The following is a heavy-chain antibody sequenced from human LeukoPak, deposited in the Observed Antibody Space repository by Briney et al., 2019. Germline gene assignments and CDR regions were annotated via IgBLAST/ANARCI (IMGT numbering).Heavy chain of an antibody. V-gene: IGHV1-18*04. Sequence: ASVKVSCKASGYTFTSYSISWVRQAPGQGLEWMGWISPYNGNIKYAQKFQGRVTMTTDTVTSTAYMELRSLTSDDTAVYYRARALYCSDGTCHLDNWGQGTLVTVSS. CDR1: GYTFTSYS. CDR2: ISPYNGNI. J-gene: IGHJ4*02. D-gene: IGHD2-15*01. CDR3: ARALYCSDGTCHLDN.